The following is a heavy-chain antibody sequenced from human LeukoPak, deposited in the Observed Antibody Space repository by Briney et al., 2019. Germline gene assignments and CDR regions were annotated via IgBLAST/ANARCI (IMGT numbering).Heavy chain of an antibody. D-gene: IGHD1/OR15-1a*01. CDR2: ISAYNGNT. CDR1: GYTFTSYG. V-gene: IGHV1-18*01. J-gene: IGHJ6*03. CDR3: ARGLEHGNYYYYMDV. Sequence: ASVKVSFKASGYTFTSYGISWVRQAPGQGLEWMGWISAYNGNTNYAQKFQGRVTITADKSTSTAYMELSRLRSEDTAVYYCARGLEHGNYYYYMDVWGKGTTVTVSS.